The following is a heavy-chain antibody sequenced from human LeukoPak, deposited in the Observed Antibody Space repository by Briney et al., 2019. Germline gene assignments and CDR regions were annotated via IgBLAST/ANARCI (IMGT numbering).Heavy chain of an antibody. D-gene: IGHD2-2*01. Sequence: GAPVKVSCKTSGYTFTGYYMHWVRQAPGQGLEWMGWINLNSGGTNYAQTFQGRVTMTRDTSISTAYMDLSRLRPDDTAVYYCARDAVTVATPYLDSWGQGTLVTVSS. J-gene: IGHJ4*02. V-gene: IGHV1-2*02. CDR2: INLNSGGT. CDR1: GYTFTGYY. CDR3: ARDAVTVATPYLDS.